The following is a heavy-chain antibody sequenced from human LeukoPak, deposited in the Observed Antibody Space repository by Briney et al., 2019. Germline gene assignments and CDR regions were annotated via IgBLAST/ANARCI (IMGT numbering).Heavy chain of an antibody. J-gene: IGHJ4*02. CDR3: AKDFGYSYGYFDY. Sequence: GGSLRLSCAASGFTFSSYGMHWARQAPGKGLEWVAFIRYDGSNKYYADSVKGRFTISRDNSKNTLYLQMNSLRAEDTAVYYCAKDFGYSYGYFDYWGQGTLVIVSS. V-gene: IGHV3-30*02. CDR2: IRYDGSNK. D-gene: IGHD5-18*01. CDR1: GFTFSSYG.